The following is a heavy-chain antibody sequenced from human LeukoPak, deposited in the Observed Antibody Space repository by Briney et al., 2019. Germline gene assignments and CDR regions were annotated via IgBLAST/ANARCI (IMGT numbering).Heavy chain of an antibody. J-gene: IGHJ4*02. Sequence: RASVTVSCKASGYTFTSCDINWVRQAPGQGLEWMGWMNPNSGNTVYGQSFQGRITMTRDISIGTAYMELSNLTSEDTAIYYCTRGSSGRRDNWGQGTLVTVSA. CDR1: GYTFTSCD. V-gene: IGHV1-8*01. CDR3: TRGSSGRRDN. CDR2: MNPNSGNT. D-gene: IGHD6-19*01.